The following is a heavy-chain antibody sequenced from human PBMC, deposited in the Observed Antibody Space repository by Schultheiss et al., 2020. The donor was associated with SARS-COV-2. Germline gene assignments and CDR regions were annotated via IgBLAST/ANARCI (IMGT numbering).Heavy chain of an antibody. CDR1: GYTFTGYY. Sequence: ASVKVSCKASGYTFTGYYMHWVRQAPGQGLEWMGWINPNSGGTNYAQKFQGRVTMTRDTSISTAYMELSRLRSDDTAVYYCARGYSSGYRGNYFDYWGQGTLVTVSS. J-gene: IGHJ4*02. CDR2: INPNSGGT. V-gene: IGHV1-2*02. D-gene: IGHD6-19*01. CDR3: ARGYSSGYRGNYFDY.